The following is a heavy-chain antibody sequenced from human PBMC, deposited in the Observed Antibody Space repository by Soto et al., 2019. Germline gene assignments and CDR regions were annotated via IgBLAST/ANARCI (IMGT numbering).Heavy chain of an antibody. CDR1: GFTFRTYW. CDR3: VRGDGDYHDGNGYLGRH. CDR2: IKSDGSGT. D-gene: IGHD3-22*01. J-gene: IGHJ4*02. Sequence: EVQLVESGGGLVQLGGSLRLSCEASGFTFRTYWMHWVRQAPGKGLVWVSRIKSDGSGTYYADSVEGRFTISRDNAQNTLYLQMNGLRAADTAVYYCVRGDGDYHDGNGYLGRHWGQGTLVTVSS. V-gene: IGHV3-74*01.